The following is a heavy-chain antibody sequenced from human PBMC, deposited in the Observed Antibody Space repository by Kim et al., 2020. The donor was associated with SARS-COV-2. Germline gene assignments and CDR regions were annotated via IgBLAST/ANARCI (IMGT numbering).Heavy chain of an antibody. J-gene: IGHJ6*02. V-gene: IGHV3-9*01. CDR3: AKNISTIGSYCMDV. D-gene: IGHD3-3*01. Sequence: GGSLRLSCAASGFTFDDSAMHWVRQAPGKGLEWVSGISWNSGSIGYADSVRGRFTISRDNAKNSLYLQMNSLRAEDTALYYCAKNISTIGSYCMDVWGQGTTVTVSS. CDR1: GFTFDDSA. CDR2: ISWNSGSI.